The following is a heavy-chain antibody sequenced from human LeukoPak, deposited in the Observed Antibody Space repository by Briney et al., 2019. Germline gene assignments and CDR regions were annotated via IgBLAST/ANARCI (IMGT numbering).Heavy chain of an antibody. Sequence: SETLSLTCTVSRGSISGYYWSWIRQPVGKGLEWIGRIHITQTTNYNPSLESRVTMSVDPSKNQFSLRLRSVTAADTAVYYCARVGYSNYYYYYYMDVWGKGTTVTVSS. D-gene: IGHD4-11*01. V-gene: IGHV4-4*07. CDR2: IHITQTT. J-gene: IGHJ6*03. CDR1: RGSISGYY. CDR3: ARVGYSNYYYYYYMDV.